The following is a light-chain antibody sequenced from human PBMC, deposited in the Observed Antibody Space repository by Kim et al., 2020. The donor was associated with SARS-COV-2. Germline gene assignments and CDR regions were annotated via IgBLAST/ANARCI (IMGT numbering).Light chain of an antibody. CDR3: QAWDSSTAV. J-gene: IGLJ2*01. CDR1: KLGDKY. CDR2: QDS. V-gene: IGLV3-1*01. Sequence: VSPGQTARITCSGDKLGDKYACWYQQKPGQSPVLVIYQDSKRPSGIPARFSGSNSGNTATLTISGTQAMDEADYYCQAWDSSTAVFGGGTQLTVL.